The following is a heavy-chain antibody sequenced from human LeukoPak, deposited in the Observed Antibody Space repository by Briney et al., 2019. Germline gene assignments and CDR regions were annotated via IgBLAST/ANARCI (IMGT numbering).Heavy chain of an antibody. Sequence: PGGSLRLSCAASGFTFSSYGMHWVRQAPGKGLEWVAVIWYDGSNKYYADSVKGRFTISRDNSKNTLYLQMNSLRAEDTAVYYCANALVRGGIISPPDYWGHGTLVTASS. CDR3: ANALVRGGIISPPDY. D-gene: IGHD3-10*01. V-gene: IGHV3-30*02. J-gene: IGHJ4*01. CDR1: GFTFSSYG. CDR2: IWYDGSNK.